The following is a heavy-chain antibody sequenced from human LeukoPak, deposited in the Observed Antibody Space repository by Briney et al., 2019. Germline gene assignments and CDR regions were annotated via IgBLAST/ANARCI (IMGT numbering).Heavy chain of an antibody. CDR3: ARRLVTAGITDFFDS. CDR2: ISPAGDST. V-gene: IGHV3-23*01. J-gene: IGHJ4*02. Sequence: PRGSLRLSCTASGFTFSDYSMSWVRQAPGAGLEWVSAISPAGDSTTDADSVKGRFTISRDNSKSTLYLQMNGLTAEDTALYYCARRLVTAGITDFFDSWGQGTLVSDSS. D-gene: IGHD2-2*01. CDR1: GFTFSDYS.